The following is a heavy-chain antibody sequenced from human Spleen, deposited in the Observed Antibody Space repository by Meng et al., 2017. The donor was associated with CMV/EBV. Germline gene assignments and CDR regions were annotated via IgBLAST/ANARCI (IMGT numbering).Heavy chain of an antibody. Sequence: ASVKVSCKASGYTFTDCYMHWVRQAPGQGLEWMGWINPNSGGTNYAQKFQGRVTMTRDTSISTAYMELSRLRSDDTAVYYCARDYSTKYCSSTSCGSYYYGMDVWGQGTTVTVSS. J-gene: IGHJ6*02. CDR3: ARDYSTKYCSSTSCGSYYYGMDV. V-gene: IGHV1-2*02. D-gene: IGHD2-2*01. CDR1: GYTFTDCY. CDR2: INPNSGGT.